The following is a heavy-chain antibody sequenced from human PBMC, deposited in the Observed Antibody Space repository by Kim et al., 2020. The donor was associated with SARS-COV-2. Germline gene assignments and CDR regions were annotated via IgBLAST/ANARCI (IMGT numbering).Heavy chain of an antibody. D-gene: IGHD2-21*02. CDR2: IKQDGSEK. CDR3: ARAIYCGGDCYYFDY. CDR1: GFTFSSYW. Sequence: GGSLRLSCAASGFTFSSYWMSWVRQAPGKGLEWVANIKQDGSEKYYVDSVKGRFTISRDNANNSLYLQMNSLRAEDTAVYYCARAIYCGGDCYYFDYWGQGTLVTVSS. V-gene: IGHV3-7*03. J-gene: IGHJ4*02.